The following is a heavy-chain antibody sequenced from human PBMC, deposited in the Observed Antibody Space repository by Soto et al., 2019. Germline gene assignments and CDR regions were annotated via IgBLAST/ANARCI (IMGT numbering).Heavy chain of an antibody. J-gene: IGHJ5*02. Sequence: SETLSLTCGVSGGTVASSHWWSWVRQSPGRGLECIGNVYHTGDTNFNPSLQSRVTFSVDKSNNQFSLRLTSVTAADTAVYFCAREIVTAGGNNYFDPWGPGTLVTVSS. CDR2: VYHTGDT. CDR1: GGTVASSHW. CDR3: AREIVTAGGNNYFDP. D-gene: IGHD2-21*02. V-gene: IGHV4-4*02.